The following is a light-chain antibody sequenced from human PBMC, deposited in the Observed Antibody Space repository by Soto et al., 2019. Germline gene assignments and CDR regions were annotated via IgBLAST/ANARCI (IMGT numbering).Light chain of an antibody. CDR2: YAS. CDR3: QQRSNWIT. J-gene: IGKJ5*01. Sequence: EIVLTQSPATLSLSPGERATLSCRASQSINRYLAWYQQKPGQAPRLLIYYASNRAAGIPARFSGSGSGTDFTLTISSLEPEDFAVYYCQQRSNWITFGQGTRLEIK. V-gene: IGKV3-11*01. CDR1: QSINRY.